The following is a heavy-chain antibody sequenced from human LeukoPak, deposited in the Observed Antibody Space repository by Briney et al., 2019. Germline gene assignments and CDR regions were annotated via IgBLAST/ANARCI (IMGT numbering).Heavy chain of an antibody. CDR2: ISGSGGGGST. V-gene: IGHV3-23*01. Sequence: GGSLRLSCAASGFTFSSYAMSWVRQAPGKGLEWVSAISGSGGGGSTYYADSVKGRFTISRDNSKNTLYLQMNSLRAEDTAVYYCAKEGYMHNWFDPWGQGTLVTVSS. J-gene: IGHJ5*02. CDR1: GFTFSSYA. D-gene: IGHD6-13*01. CDR3: AKEGYMHNWFDP.